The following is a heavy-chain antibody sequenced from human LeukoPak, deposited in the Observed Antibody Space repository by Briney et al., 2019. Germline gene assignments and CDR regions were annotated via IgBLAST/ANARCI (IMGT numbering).Heavy chain of an antibody. Sequence: SETLSLTCTVSGGSISSGSYYWSWIRQPAGKGLEWIGRIFTSGSTNYNPSLKSRVTISVDTSKNQFSLRLSSVTAADTAVYYCARQERYYGSGSYTYFQHWGQGTLVTVSS. V-gene: IGHV4-61*02. J-gene: IGHJ1*01. CDR1: GGSISSGSYY. CDR3: ARQERYYGSGSYTYFQH. D-gene: IGHD3-10*01. CDR2: IFTSGST.